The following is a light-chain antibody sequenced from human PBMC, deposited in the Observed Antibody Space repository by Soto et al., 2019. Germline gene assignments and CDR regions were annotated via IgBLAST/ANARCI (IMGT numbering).Light chain of an antibody. V-gene: IGLV3-21*04. CDR2: YYS. CDR3: QVWDSSSDHLV. Sequence: SYELTQPPSVSVAPGKTARITCWGNNIGSKSVHWYQQKPGQAPVLVIYYYSDRPSGIPERFSGSNSGNTATLTISRVEAGDEADYYCQVWDSSSDHLVFGTGTKVTVL. CDR1: NIGSKS. J-gene: IGLJ1*01.